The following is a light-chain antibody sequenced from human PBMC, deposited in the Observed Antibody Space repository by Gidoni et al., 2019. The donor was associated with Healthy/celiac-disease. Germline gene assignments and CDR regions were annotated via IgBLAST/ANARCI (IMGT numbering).Light chain of an antibody. J-gene: IGKJ2*01. CDR1: HSISCW. CDR3: QQYNSYSYT. V-gene: IGKV1-5*03. CDR2: KAS. Sequence: DIQMTQSPSTLSASVGDRVTITCRASHSISCWLAWYQQKPGKAPKLLIYKASSLESGAPSRFSGSGSGTEFTLTISSLQPDDFATYYCQQYNSYSYTFGQGTKLEIK.